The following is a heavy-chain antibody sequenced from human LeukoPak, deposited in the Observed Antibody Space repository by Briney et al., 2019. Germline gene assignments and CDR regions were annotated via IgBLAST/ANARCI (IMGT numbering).Heavy chain of an antibody. V-gene: IGHV3-48*02. CDR2: ISSSSSTI. CDR3: ANILPPRGLQKDYYYYYGMDV. J-gene: IGHJ6*02. Sequence: PGGSLRLSCAASGFSFSSYSMNWVRQAPGKGLEWVSCISSSSSTIYYADSVQGRFTISRDNAKNSLYLQMNSLRDEDTAVYYCANILPPRGLQKDYYYYYGMDVWGQGTTVTVSS. CDR1: GFSFSSYS. D-gene: IGHD3-9*01.